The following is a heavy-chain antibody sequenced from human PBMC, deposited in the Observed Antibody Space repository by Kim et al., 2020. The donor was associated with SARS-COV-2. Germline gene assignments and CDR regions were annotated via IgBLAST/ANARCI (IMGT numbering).Heavy chain of an antibody. J-gene: IGHJ4*02. CDR3: ARRSSRTTVNFDY. Sequence: NPSLKSRVAYTVDPSNNQFSLKRSSVTAADTAIYYCARRSSRTTVNFDYWGQGILVTVSS. V-gene: IGHV4-39*01. D-gene: IGHD4-4*01.